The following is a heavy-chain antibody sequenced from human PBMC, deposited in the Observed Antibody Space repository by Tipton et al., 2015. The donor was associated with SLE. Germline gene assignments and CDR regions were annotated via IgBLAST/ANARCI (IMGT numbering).Heavy chain of an antibody. Sequence: PGLVKPSETLSLTCTVSGGSISSGGYYWSWIRQHPGKGLEWIGYIYYSGSTYYNPSLKSRVTISVDTSKNQFSLKLSSVTAADTAVYYCAIPRTSYDAFDIWGQGTMVTVSS. CDR1: GGSISSGGYY. CDR2: IYYSGST. D-gene: IGHD3-16*01. V-gene: IGHV4-31*03. CDR3: AIPRTSYDAFDI. J-gene: IGHJ3*02.